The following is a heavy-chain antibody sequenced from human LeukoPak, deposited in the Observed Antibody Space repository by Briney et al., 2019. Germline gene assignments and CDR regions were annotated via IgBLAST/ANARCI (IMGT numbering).Heavy chain of an antibody. Sequence: SQTLSLTCTVSGGSISSGSYYWSWIRQPAGKGLEWIGRIYTSGSTNYNPSLKSRVTISVDTSKNQFSLKLSSVTAADTAVYYCARQRSSSWYSRYYYYGMDVWGQGTTVTVSS. D-gene: IGHD6-13*01. J-gene: IGHJ6*02. CDR1: GGSISSGSYY. CDR3: ARQRSSSWYSRYYYYGMDV. V-gene: IGHV4-61*02. CDR2: IYTSGST.